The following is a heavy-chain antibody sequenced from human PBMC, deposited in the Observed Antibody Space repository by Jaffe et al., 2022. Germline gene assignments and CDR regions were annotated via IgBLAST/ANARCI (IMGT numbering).Heavy chain of an antibody. V-gene: IGHV1-69*02. CDR1: GGTFSSYT. CDR3: ARYSGYDDVYYFDY. CDR2: IIPILGIA. J-gene: IGHJ4*02. D-gene: IGHD5-12*01. Sequence: QVQLVQSGAEVKKPGSSVKVSCKASGGTFSSYTISWVRQAPGQGLEWMGRIIPILGIANYAQKFQGRVTITADKSTSTAYMELSSLRSEDTAVYYCARYSGYDDVYYFDYWGQGTLVTVSS.